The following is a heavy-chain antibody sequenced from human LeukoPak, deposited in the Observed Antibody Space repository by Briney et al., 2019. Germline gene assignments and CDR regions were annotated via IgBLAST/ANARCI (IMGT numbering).Heavy chain of an antibody. CDR3: ARQGNTTSLFDC. V-gene: IGHV4-34*01. Sequence: SETLSLTCAVYGGSFSDYYWSWIRQPPGRGLEWIGEIYHTGSTRYNPSLKSRVTMSVDTSKNQFSLKLNSVTAADTAVYYCARQGNTTSLFDCWGQGNLVTVSS. J-gene: IGHJ4*02. CDR2: IYHTGST. D-gene: IGHD1-14*01. CDR1: GGSFSDYY.